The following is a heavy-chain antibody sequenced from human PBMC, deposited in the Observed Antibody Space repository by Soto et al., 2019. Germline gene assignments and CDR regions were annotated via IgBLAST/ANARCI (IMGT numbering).Heavy chain of an antibody. J-gene: IGHJ4*02. CDR1: GGSISSYY. CDR3: ETLSGYTLEDY. Sequence: PSETLSLTCTVSGGSISSYYWSWIRQPPGKGLEWIGYISNSGSTNYSPSLKSRVTISVDTSKNQFSLKLSSVTAADTAVYYCETLSGYTLEDYWGQGTLVTVSS. D-gene: IGHD3-3*01. V-gene: IGHV4-59*01. CDR2: ISNSGST.